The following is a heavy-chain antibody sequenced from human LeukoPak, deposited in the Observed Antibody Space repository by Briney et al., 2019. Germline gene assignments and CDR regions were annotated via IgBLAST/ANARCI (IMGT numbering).Heavy chain of an antibody. CDR3: AKTWDYYYYYMDV. J-gene: IGHJ6*03. CDR2: IYYSGST. V-gene: IGHV4-39*01. CDR1: GGSISSSSYY. Sequence: SETLSLTCTVSGGSISSSSYYWGWIRQPPGKGLEWIGSIYYSGSTYYNPSLKSRVTISVDTSKNQFSLKLSSVTAADTAVYYCAKTWDYYYYYMDVWGKGTTVTISS.